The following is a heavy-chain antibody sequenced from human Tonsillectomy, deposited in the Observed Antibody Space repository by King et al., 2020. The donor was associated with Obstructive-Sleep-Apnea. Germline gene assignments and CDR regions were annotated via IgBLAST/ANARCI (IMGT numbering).Heavy chain of an antibody. J-gene: IGHJ4*02. Sequence: VQLVESGAEVKKPGESLKLSCKGSGYSLTSSWIGWVRQMPGKGLEWMGIIYPGDSDTSYTPSFQGQVTISADKSISHAYLQWSGLKPSDTAMYYCARMRTSGWGEDWGQGTLVTVSS. CDR2: IYPGDSDT. CDR1: GYSLTSSW. CDR3: ARMRTSGWGED. D-gene: IGHD6-19*01. V-gene: IGHV5-51*01.